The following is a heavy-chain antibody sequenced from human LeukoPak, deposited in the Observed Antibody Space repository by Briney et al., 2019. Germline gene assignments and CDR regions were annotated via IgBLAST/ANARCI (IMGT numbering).Heavy chain of an antibody. D-gene: IGHD5-12*01. CDR1: GGSITYYYW. V-gene: IGHV2-5*08. CDR3: AHRQTDYRGYDLGHDAFDI. J-gene: IGHJ3*02. Sequence: TLSLTCTVSGGSITYYYWNWIRQPPGKALEWLALIYWDDDKRYSPSLKSRLTITKDTSKNQVVLTMTNMDPVDTATYYCAHRQTDYRGYDLGHDAFDIWGQGTMVTVSS. CDR2: IYWDDDK.